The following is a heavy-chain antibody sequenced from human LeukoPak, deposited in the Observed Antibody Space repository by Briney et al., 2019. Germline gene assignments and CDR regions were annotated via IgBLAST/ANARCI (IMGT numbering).Heavy chain of an antibody. J-gene: IGHJ4*01. CDR1: GFTFSNYA. CDR3: ATGRTSNSPGPTY. Sequence: GGSLRHSCGASGFTFSNYAMSWVRQGPGKGLEWVSVISRSGNARYADSVKGRFTISRDNSKNTLYLQINSLRADDTAVYYCATGRTSNSPGPTYWGQGTLVTVSS. D-gene: IGHD4-11*01. V-gene: IGHV3-23*01. CDR2: ISRSGNAR.